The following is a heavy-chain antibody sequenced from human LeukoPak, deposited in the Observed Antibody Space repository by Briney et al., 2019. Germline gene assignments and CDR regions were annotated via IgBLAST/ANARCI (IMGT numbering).Heavy chain of an antibody. J-gene: IGHJ1*01. V-gene: IGHV3-23*01. D-gene: IGHD3-9*01. CDR3: AKDRRRDDVMTGSIPD. Sequence: PGGSLRLSCAASGFTFSSFAMSWVRQAPGKGLEWVSSFSGSGGSTYYADSVKGRFTISRDNSKNTLYLQLNSMRAEDTALYFCAKDRRRDDVMTGSIPDGGEGTLLTVSS. CDR1: GFTFSSFA. CDR2: FSGSGGST.